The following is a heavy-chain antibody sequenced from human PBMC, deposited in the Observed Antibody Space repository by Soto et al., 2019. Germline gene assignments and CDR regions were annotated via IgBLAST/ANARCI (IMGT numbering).Heavy chain of an antibody. CDR2: INPSGGNT. CDR3: ARDQGDSSSWYYYGMDV. J-gene: IGHJ6*02. CDR1: GYTFTSYY. V-gene: IGHV1-46*01. D-gene: IGHD6-13*01. Sequence: ASVKVSCKASGYTFTSYYMHWVRQAPGQGLEWMGVINPSGGNTNYPQKFQGRVTMTSDTSTSTVSMELSSLRSEDTAMYYCARDQGDSSSWYYYGMDVWGQGTTVTVSS.